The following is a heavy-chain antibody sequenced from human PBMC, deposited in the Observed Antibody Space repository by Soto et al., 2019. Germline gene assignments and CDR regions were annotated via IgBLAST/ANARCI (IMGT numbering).Heavy chain of an antibody. Sequence: PSETLSLTCTVSGGSISSTSYSWGWIRQPPGKGLEWIGSMYYSGSTYYNPSLKSRVTISGDTSKNQFSLKLTPVTAADTAVYYCARQNVGQWLTATRLYFFDYWGQGTLVTVSS. V-gene: IGHV4-39*01. CDR1: GGSISSTSYS. J-gene: IGHJ4*02. D-gene: IGHD6-19*01. CDR2: MYYSGST. CDR3: ARQNVGQWLTATRLYFFDY.